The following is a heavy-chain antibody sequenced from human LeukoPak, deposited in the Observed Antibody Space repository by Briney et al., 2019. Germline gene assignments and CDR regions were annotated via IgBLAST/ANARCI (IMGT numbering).Heavy chain of an antibody. Sequence: ASVKVSCKASGYTFTSYYMHWVRQAPGQGLEWMGIINPSGGSTSYAQKFQGRVTMTRDTSTSTVYMELSSLRAEDTAVYYCARDGLFVVATIDRDYYGMDVWGQGTTVTVSS. CDR3: ARDGLFVVATIDRDYYGMDV. D-gene: IGHD5-12*01. V-gene: IGHV1-46*01. CDR1: GYTFTSYY. CDR2: INPSGGST. J-gene: IGHJ6*02.